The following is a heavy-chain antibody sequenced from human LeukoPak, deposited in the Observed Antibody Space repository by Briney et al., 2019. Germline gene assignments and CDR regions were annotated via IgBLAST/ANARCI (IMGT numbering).Heavy chain of an antibody. Sequence: GGSLRLSCAASGFTLGNYAMSWVRQAPGEGLELVSAISGNGYNTYYADSVKGRFTTSSESSRNTLHLQMHRLRAEDTAVYYCAKGVRLWFAFYFDYWGQGTLVTVSS. D-gene: IGHD3-10*01. CDR3: AKGVRLWFAFYFDY. V-gene: IGHV3-23*01. CDR2: ISGNGYNT. J-gene: IGHJ4*02. CDR1: GFTLGNYA.